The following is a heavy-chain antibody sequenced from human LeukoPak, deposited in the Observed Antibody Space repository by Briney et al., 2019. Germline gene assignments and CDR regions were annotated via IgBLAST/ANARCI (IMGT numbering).Heavy chain of an antibody. Sequence: SETLSLTCTVSGGSISSYCWSWIRQPPGKGLEWIGYIFYSGSTNYNPSLKSRVTISVDTSKNQFSLKLSSVTAADTAVYYCVRSDSSGWSNYYYYMDVWGKGTTVTVSS. J-gene: IGHJ6*03. D-gene: IGHD6-19*01. CDR3: VRSDSSGWSNYYYYMDV. CDR1: GGSISSYC. V-gene: IGHV4-59*01. CDR2: IFYSGST.